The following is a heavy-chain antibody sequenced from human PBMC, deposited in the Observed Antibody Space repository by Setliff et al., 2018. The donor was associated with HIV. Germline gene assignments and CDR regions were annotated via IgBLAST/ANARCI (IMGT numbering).Heavy chain of an antibody. D-gene: IGHD3-22*01. J-gene: IGHJ4*02. CDR1: GGSISSGSYY. CDR2: IYTSGST. Sequence: TLSLTCTVSGGSISSGSYYWSWIRQPAGKGLEWIGRIYTSGSTNYNPSLKSRVNISVDTSKNQFSLKLTSVTAADTAVYYCARVGYYDTSFDYWGQGTLVTVSS. V-gene: IGHV4-61*02. CDR3: ARVGYYDTSFDY.